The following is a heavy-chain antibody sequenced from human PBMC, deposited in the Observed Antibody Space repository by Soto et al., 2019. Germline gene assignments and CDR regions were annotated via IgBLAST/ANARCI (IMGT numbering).Heavy chain of an antibody. V-gene: IGHV4-34*01. CDR1: GGSFSGYY. CDR3: ARGSGHYDFWSGYSPSNYYYGMDV. D-gene: IGHD3-3*01. CDR2: INHSGST. Sequence: SETLSLTCAVYGGSFSGYYWSWIRQPPGKXLEWIGEINHSGSTNYNPSLKSRVTISVDTSKNQFSLKLSSVTAADTAVYYCARGSGHYDFWSGYSPSNYYYGMDVWGQGTTVTIFS. J-gene: IGHJ6*02.